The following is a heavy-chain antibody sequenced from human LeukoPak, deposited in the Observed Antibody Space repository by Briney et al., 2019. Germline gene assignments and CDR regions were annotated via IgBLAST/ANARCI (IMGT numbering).Heavy chain of an antibody. CDR3: ARATYSGSLYYFDY. J-gene: IGHJ4*02. Sequence: GGSLRLSCAASGFTVSSNYMSWVRQAPGKGLEWVSSISSSSSYIYYADSVKGRFTISRDNAKNSLYLQMNSLRAEDTAVYYCARATYSGSLYYFDYWGQGTLVTVSS. V-gene: IGHV3-21*01. CDR2: ISSSSSYI. D-gene: IGHD1-26*01. CDR1: GFTVSSNY.